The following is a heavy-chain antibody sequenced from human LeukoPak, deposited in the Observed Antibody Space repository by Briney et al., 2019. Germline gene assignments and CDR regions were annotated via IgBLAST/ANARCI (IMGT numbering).Heavy chain of an antibody. J-gene: IGHJ6*02. CDR3: ARVIAYCGGDCYRRRYYYYGMDV. Sequence: PGRSLRLSCAASGFTFSSYGMHWVRQAPGKGLEGVAVIWYDGSNKYYADSVKGRFTISRDNSKNTLYLQMNSLRAEDTAVYYCARVIAYCGGDCYRRRYYYYGMDVWGQGTTVTVSS. V-gene: IGHV3-33*01. D-gene: IGHD2-21*02. CDR1: GFTFSSYG. CDR2: IWYDGSNK.